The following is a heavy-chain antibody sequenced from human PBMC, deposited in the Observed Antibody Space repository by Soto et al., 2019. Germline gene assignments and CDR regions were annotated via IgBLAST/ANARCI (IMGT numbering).Heavy chain of an antibody. Sequence: VESLSISCKVSGDSFAGYGITWVLQKPGKGLEWMGRIDPSDSQTYYSPSFRGHVTISVTKSITTVFLQWSSLRASDTAMYYCARQIYDSDTGPNFKYYFDSWGQGTTVTVSS. J-gene: IGHJ4*02. CDR3: ARQIYDSDTGPNFKYYFDS. D-gene: IGHD3-22*01. CDR1: GDSFAGYG. V-gene: IGHV5-10-1*01. CDR2: IDPSDSQT.